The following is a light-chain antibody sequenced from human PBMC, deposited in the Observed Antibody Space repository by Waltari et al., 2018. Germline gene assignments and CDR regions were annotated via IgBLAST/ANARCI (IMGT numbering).Light chain of an antibody. CDR2: EVT. Sequence: QSALTQPPSASGSPGQSVTISCTGTSSDVVAYNPVSWYRQHPGKAPKLMIYEVTKRPSGVPDRFSGSKSGNTASLTVSGLQTEDEADYYCTSDGGSSNFYVFGTGTKVTVL. CDR3: TSDGGSSNFYV. V-gene: IGLV2-8*01. J-gene: IGLJ1*01. CDR1: SSDVVAYNP.